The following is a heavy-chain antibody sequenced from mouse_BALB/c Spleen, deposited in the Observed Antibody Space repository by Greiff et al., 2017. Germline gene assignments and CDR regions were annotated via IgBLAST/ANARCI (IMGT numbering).Heavy chain of an antibody. D-gene: IGHD1-1*02. CDR3: ARWYKSWDFDV. Sequence: VQLQQSGAELVKPGASVKLSCTASGFNIKDTYMHWVKQRPEQGLEWIGRIDPANGNTKYDPKFQGKATITADTSSNTAYLQLSSLTSEDTAVYYCARWYKSWDFDVWGAGTTVTVSS. CDR2: IDPANGNT. V-gene: IGHV14-3*02. CDR1: GFNIKDTY. J-gene: IGHJ1*01.